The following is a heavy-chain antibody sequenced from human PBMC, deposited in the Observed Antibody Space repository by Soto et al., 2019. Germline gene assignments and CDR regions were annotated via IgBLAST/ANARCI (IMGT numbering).Heavy chain of an antibody. J-gene: IGHJ4*02. CDR1: GGTFSSYA. Sequence: QVQLVQSGAEVKKPGSSVKVSCKASGGTFSSYAISWVRQAPGQGLEWMGGNIPIFGTANYAQKFQGRVTITADESTSTADMELSSLRSEDTAVYYCARDWPLPRPGTTILDYWGQGTLVTVSS. V-gene: IGHV1-69*01. CDR2: NIPIFGTA. CDR3: ARDWPLPRPGTTILDY. D-gene: IGHD1-7*01.